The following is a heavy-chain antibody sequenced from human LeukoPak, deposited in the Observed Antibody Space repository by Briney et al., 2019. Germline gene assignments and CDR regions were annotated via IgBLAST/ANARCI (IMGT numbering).Heavy chain of an antibody. J-gene: IGHJ6*03. D-gene: IGHD5-24*01. Sequence: SVKVSCKASGYTFTSYYMHWVRQAPGQGLEWMEGIIPIFGTANYAQKFQGRVTITADKSTSTAYMELSSLRSEDTAVYYCARCLFDHQMVPYYYYMDVWGKGTTVTVSS. CDR1: GYTFTSYY. CDR2: IIPIFGTA. V-gene: IGHV1-69*06. CDR3: ARCLFDHQMVPYYYYMDV.